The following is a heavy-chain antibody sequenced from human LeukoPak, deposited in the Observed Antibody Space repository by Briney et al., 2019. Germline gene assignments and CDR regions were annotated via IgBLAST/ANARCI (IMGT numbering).Heavy chain of an antibody. J-gene: IGHJ4*02. CDR2: IWYDGSNI. CDR3: ARARNDYDTSSFSALDY. V-gene: IGHV3-33*01. D-gene: IGHD3-22*01. CDR1: GFTFSSYG. Sequence: QPGRSLRLSCAASGFTFSSYGMHWVRQAPGKGLEWLAVIWYDGSNIYYADPVKGRFAISRDNSKYTLYLQINSLRAEDTAVYYCARARNDYDTSSFSALDYWGQGTLVTVSS.